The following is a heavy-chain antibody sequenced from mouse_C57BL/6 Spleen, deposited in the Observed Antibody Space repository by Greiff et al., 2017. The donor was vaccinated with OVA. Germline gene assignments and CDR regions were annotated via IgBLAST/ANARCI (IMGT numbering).Heavy chain of an antibody. CDR1: GYTFTSYW. CDR2: IDPSDSYT. D-gene: IGHD1-1*01. CDR3: ARSSYGSSFSMDY. V-gene: IGHV1-69*01. Sequence: QVQLQQPGAELVMPGASVKLSCKASGYTFTSYWMHWVKQRPGQGLEWIGEIDPSDSYTNYHQQFKGKSTLTVDKSSSTAYMQLSSLTSEDSAVYYCARSSYGSSFSMDYWGQGTSVTVSS. J-gene: IGHJ4*01.